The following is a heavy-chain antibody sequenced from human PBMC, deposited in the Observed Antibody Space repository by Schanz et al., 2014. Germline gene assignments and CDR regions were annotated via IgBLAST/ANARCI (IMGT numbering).Heavy chain of an antibody. V-gene: IGHV4-61*02. CDR2: VFPNGIT. Sequence: QVQLQESGPGLVKPSQTLSLTCTVSGGSIRSGTYYWSWIRQPAGKALEWVGRVFPNGITNYNPSIKSRVTISLDTSKTQFSWAGTSRPAADTAVYYCAQDTTWRLDLWGRGTLVTVSS. J-gene: IGHJ2*01. CDR3: AQDTTWRLDL. D-gene: IGHD1-1*01. CDR1: GGSIRSGTYY.